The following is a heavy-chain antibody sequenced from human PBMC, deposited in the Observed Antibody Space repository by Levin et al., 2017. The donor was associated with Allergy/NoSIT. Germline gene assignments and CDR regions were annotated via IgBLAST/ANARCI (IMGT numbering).Heavy chain of an antibody. CDR3: ARGLVFMVTTLPGDAFDI. CDR1: GGSFSGYY. J-gene: IGHJ3*02. Sequence: SQTLSLTCAVYGGSFSGYYWSWIRQPPGKGLEWIGEINHSGSTNYNPSLKSRVTISVDTSKNQFSLKLSSVTAADTAVYYCARGLVFMVTTLPGDAFDIWGQGTMVTVSS. V-gene: IGHV4-34*01. D-gene: IGHD4-17*01. CDR2: INHSGST.